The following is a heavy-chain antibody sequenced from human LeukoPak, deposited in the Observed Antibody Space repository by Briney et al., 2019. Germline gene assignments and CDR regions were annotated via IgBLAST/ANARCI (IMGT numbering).Heavy chain of an antibody. CDR2: IYYSGST. CDR3: ARRPEFTNHYYYYMDV. V-gene: IGHV4-39*01. CDR1: GGSISSSSYY. J-gene: IGHJ6*03. Sequence: SETLSLTCTVSGGSISSSSYYWGWIRQPPGKGLEWIGSIYYSGSTYYNPSLKSRVTISVDTSENQFSLKLSSVTAADTAVYYCARRPEFTNHYYYYMDVWGKGTTVTVSS.